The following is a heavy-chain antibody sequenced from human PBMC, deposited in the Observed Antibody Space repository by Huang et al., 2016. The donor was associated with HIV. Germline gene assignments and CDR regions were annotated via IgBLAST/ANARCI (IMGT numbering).Heavy chain of an antibody. D-gene: IGHD3-22*01. CDR1: RYNLAGMA. CDR2: VDPEEAET. J-gene: IGHJ4*02. CDR3: AGDWAHYDSSASYRPFDY. V-gene: IGHV1-24*01. Sequence: VQLIQSGAEVKRPGASVRVTCKLSRYNLAGMAIHWVRQATGKGLEWLGGVDPEEAETIYAQKFQDRVTMTEDTSSNTAYMELRSLTSDDTAVYYCAGDWAHYDSSASYRPFDYWGQGTLVTVSS.